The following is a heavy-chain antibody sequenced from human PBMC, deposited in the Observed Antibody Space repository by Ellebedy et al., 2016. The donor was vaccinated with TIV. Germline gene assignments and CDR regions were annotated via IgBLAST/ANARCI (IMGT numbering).Heavy chain of an antibody. CDR3: AKAPRLSIVAPGEDV. V-gene: IGHV3-23*01. Sequence: GESLKISXAASGFTFSSYAMSWVRQAPGKGLEWVSAISGSGGSTYYADSVKGRFTISRDNSKNTLYLQMNSLRAEDTAVYYCAKAPRLSIVAPGEDVWGKGTTVTVSS. J-gene: IGHJ6*04. CDR1: GFTFSSYA. D-gene: IGHD7-27*01. CDR2: ISGSGGST.